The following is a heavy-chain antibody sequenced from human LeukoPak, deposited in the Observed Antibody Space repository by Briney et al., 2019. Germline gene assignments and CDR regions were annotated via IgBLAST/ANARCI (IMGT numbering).Heavy chain of an antibody. Sequence: GGSPRLSCAASGFTYSSYGMHWVRQAPGKGLEWVAVIWYDGSNKYYADSVKGRFTISRDNSKNTLYLQMNSLRAEDTAVYYCARVEGAFDIWGQGTMVTVSS. V-gene: IGHV3-33*01. J-gene: IGHJ3*02. CDR3: ARVEGAFDI. D-gene: IGHD5-24*01. CDR1: GFTYSSYG. CDR2: IWYDGSNK.